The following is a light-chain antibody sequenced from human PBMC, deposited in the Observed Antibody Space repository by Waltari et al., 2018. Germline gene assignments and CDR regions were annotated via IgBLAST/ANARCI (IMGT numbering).Light chain of an antibody. CDR1: SSDVGGYNY. V-gene: IGLV2-11*01. CDR2: DVT. CDR3: CSYAGSITFWV. J-gene: IGLJ3*02. Sequence: SALTQPRSVSGSPGQSVTISCTGTSSDVGGYNYVSWYQHHPGKAPKLIIYDVTKRPSGGPDRLPDSKSDNTAALTIPGLQAEDEADYYCCSYAGSITFWVFGGGTKLTVL.